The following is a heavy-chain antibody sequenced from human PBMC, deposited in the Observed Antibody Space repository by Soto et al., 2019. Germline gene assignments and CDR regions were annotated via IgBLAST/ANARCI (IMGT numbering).Heavy chain of an antibody. D-gene: IGHD2-15*01. CDR2: IKSKTDGGTT. Sequence: EVQLVESGGGLVKPGGSLRLSCAASGFTFSNAWMSWVRQAPGKGLEWVCRIKSKTDGGTTDYAARGKRRFTISRDDSKNTLYLQMNSLKTEDTAVYYCTYLGYCSGGSCLNPLFDYWGQGTLVTVSS. CDR3: TYLGYCSGGSCLNPLFDY. CDR1: GFTFSNAW. J-gene: IGHJ4*02. V-gene: IGHV3-15*01.